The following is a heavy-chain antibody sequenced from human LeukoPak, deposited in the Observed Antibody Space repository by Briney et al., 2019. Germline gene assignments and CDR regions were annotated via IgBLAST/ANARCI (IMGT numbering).Heavy chain of an antibody. D-gene: IGHD3-22*01. CDR2: IYYSGST. CDR1: GGSISSYY. V-gene: IGHV4-59*12. CDR3: ARDPTYYYDSSGYYTDFQH. J-gene: IGHJ1*01. Sequence: PSETLSLTCTVSGGSISSYYWSWIRQPPGKGLEWIGSIYYSGSTYYNPSLKSRVTISVDTSKNQFSLKLSSVTAADTAVYYCARDPTYYYDSSGYYTDFQHWGQGTLVTVSS.